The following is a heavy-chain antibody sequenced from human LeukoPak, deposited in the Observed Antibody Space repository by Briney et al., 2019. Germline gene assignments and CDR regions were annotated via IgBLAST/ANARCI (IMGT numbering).Heavy chain of an antibody. CDR1: GGSISSYY. D-gene: IGHD3-10*01. CDR3: AGIQGNGYYGWDFFDY. V-gene: IGHV4-59*04. J-gene: IGHJ4*02. CDR2: IYYRGTA. Sequence: SETLSLTCTVSGGSISSYYWSWIRQPPGKGLEWIGFIYYRGTAYYNSSLKSRVTISIDTSKNQFSLKLTSVTAADTAVYFCAGIQGNGYYGWDFFDYWGQGVLVTVSS.